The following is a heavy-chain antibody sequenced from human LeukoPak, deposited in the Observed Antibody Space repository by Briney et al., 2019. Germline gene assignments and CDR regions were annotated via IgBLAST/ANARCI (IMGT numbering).Heavy chain of an antibody. D-gene: IGHD3-3*01. J-gene: IGHJ5*02. CDR2: IVVGTGST. Sequence: ASVKVSCKAPGFTFSTSVMHWVRLTRGPRREWIGWIVVGTGSTNYAQNFQGRVTLTRDMSTNTVSMEVSSLTSEDTATYYCAAELKIGDIYFDPWGQGTLVTVSS. V-gene: IGHV1-58*02. CDR3: AAELKIGDIYFDP. CDR1: GFTFSTSV.